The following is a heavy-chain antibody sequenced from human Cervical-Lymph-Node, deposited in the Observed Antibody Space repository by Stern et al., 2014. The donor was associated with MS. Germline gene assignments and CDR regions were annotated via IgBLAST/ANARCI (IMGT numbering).Heavy chain of an antibody. J-gene: IGHJ4*02. D-gene: IGHD2-15*01. V-gene: IGHV1-2*04. CDR2: INPHTGAT. CDR1: GYTFTGFF. Sequence: PLVESGVEVMKPGASVKVSCTASGYTFTGFFLHWVRQAPGHGLEWVGGINPHTGATKSAQKFQGCVTFNRDTSINTLYLVLNRLKSDDTGVFYCARRYPFFDNWGQGTLVTVSS. CDR3: ARRYPFFDN.